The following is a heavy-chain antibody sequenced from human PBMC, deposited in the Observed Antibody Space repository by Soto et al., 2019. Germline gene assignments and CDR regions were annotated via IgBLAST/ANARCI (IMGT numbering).Heavy chain of an antibody. CDR1: GGSISSGGYY. CDR3: ARGIDHGSCVDY. Sequence: SETLSLTCTVSGGSISSGGYYWSWIRQHPGKGLEWIGYIYYSGSTYYNPSLKSRVTISVDTSKNQFSLKLSSVTAADTAVYYCARGIDHGSCVDYWGQGTLVTVSS. V-gene: IGHV4-31*03. J-gene: IGHJ4*02. D-gene: IGHD4-17*01. CDR2: IYYSGST.